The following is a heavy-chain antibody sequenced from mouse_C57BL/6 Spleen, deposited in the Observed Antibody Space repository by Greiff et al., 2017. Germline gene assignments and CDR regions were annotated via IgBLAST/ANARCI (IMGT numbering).Heavy chain of an antibody. CDR3: TRYRRLWGDFDD. CDR1: GYSFTSDY. J-gene: IGHJ2*01. D-gene: IGHD1-1*02. Sequence: EVKLMESGPGLAKPSQSLSLTCSASGYSFTSDYWNWIRKVPGHKLEYMGYISYSGSTSYNPSHKSRIAITRDTSKNQNYLQLNSVATEDTATDSWTRYRRLWGDFDDWGQGTTLTVAS. CDR2: ISYSGST. V-gene: IGHV3-8*01.